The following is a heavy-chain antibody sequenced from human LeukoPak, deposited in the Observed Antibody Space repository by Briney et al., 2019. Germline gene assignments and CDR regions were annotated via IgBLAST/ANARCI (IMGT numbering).Heavy chain of an antibody. D-gene: IGHD6-13*01. CDR3: AKDRYYGSSWPIDY. V-gene: IGHV3-30*18. CDR2: ISYDGSNK. Sequence: GRSLRLSCAASGFTFSSYGMHWVRQAPGKGLEWVAVISYDGSNKYYADSVKGRFTISRDNSKNTLYLQVNSLRAEDTAVYYCAKDRYYGSSWPIDYWGQGTLVTVSS. J-gene: IGHJ4*02. CDR1: GFTFSSYG.